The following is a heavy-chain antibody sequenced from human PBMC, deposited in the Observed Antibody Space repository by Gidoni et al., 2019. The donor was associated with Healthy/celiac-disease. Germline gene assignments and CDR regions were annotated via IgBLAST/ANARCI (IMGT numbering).Heavy chain of an antibody. V-gene: IGHV3-21*01. CDR1: GFTFSSYS. J-gene: IGHJ4*02. Sequence: EVQLVESGGGLVKPGGSLRLSCAASGFTFSSYSMNWVRQAPGKGLEWVSSISSSSSYIYYADSVKGRFTISRDNAKNSLYLQMNSLRAEDTAVYYCARVQRGYCSSTSCPLPFDYWGQGTLVTVSS. CDR2: ISSSSSYI. CDR3: ARVQRGYCSSTSCPLPFDY. D-gene: IGHD2-2*01.